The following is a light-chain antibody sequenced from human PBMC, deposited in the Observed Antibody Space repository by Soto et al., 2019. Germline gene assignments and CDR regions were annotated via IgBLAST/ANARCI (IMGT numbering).Light chain of an antibody. CDR2: EVS. CDR1: SSDVGGYNY. CDR3: SSYASSSTYVL. Sequence: QSALTQPASVSGSPGQSITISCTGTSSDVGGYNYVSWYQQHPGKAPKLMICEVSNRPSGVSDRFSSSKSGNTASLTISGLQAEDEADYYCSSYASSSTYVLFGGGTKLTVL. J-gene: IGLJ2*01. V-gene: IGLV2-14*01.